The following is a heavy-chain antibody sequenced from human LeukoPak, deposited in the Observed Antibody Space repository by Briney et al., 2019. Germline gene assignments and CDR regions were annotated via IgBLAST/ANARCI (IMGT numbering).Heavy chain of an antibody. CDR1: GYTFTGYY. D-gene: IGHD5-12*01. CDR3: ANLMRGYSGYADY. Sequence: GASVKVSCKASGYTFTGYYMHWVRQAPGQGLEWMGWINPNSGGTNYAQKFQGGVTMTRDTSISTAYMELSRLRSDDTAVYYCANLMRGYSGYADYWGQGTLVTVSS. CDR2: INPNSGGT. J-gene: IGHJ4*02. V-gene: IGHV1-2*02.